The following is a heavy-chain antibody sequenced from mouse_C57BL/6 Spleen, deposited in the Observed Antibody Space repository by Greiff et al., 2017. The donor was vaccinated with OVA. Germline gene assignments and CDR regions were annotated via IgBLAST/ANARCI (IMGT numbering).Heavy chain of an antibody. J-gene: IGHJ4*01. CDR3: ARSIYYDYDGAMDY. CDR2: ISAGGSYT. Sequence: EVMLVESGGGLVKPGGSLKLSCAASGFTFSSYAMSWVRQTPEKRLEWVATISAGGSYTYYPDNVKGRFTISRDNAKNNLYLQMSHLKSEDTAMYYCARSIYYDYDGAMDYWGQGTSVTVSS. D-gene: IGHD2-4*01. CDR1: GFTFSSYA. V-gene: IGHV5-4*03.